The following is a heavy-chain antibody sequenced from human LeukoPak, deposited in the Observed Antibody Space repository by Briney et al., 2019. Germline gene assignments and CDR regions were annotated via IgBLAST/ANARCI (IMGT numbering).Heavy chain of an antibody. CDR1: RYTFTSYY. CDR2: INPSGGST. V-gene: IGHV1-46*01. D-gene: IGHD1-26*01. Sequence: ASVKVSCKASRYTFTSYYMHWVRQAPGQGLEWMGIINPSGGSTSYAQKFQGRVTMTRDMSTSTVYMELSSLRSEDTAVYYCARDARAMGATGAFDYWGQGTLVTVSS. CDR3: ARDARAMGATGAFDY. J-gene: IGHJ4*02.